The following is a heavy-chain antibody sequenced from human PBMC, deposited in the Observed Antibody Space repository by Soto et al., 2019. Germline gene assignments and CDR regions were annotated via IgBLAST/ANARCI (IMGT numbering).Heavy chain of an antibody. Sequence: GASVKVSYKASGATLNTFINYGITWVRQAPGQGLEYMGGLIPVFGDANHAQKFQGRVTISADESTRTVNMVLSSLTSKDTAVYYCARTPGGRGYYYGMDVWGKGTRVTVSS. CDR2: LIPVFGDA. V-gene: IGHV1-69*13. CDR3: ARTPGGRGYYYGMDV. CDR1: GATLNTFINYG. D-gene: IGHD1-26*01. J-gene: IGHJ6*04.